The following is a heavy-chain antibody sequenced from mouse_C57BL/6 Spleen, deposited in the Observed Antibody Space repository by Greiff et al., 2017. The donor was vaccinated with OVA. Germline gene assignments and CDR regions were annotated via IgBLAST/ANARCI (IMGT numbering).Heavy chain of an antibody. J-gene: IGHJ2*01. Sequence: EVKLMESGGDLVKPGGSLKLSCAASGFTFSSYGMSWVRQTPDKRLEWVATISSGGSYTYYPDSVKGRFTISRDNAKNTLYLQMSSLKSEDTAMYYCARHLSTMVTTPSYYFDYWGQGTTLTVSS. CDR2: ISSGGSYT. CDR3: ARHLSTMVTTPSYYFDY. V-gene: IGHV5-6*01. D-gene: IGHD2-2*01. CDR1: GFTFSSYG.